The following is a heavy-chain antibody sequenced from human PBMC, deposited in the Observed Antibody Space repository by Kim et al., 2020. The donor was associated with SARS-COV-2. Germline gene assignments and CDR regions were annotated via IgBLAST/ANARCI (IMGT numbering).Heavy chain of an antibody. CDR2: INHSGST. J-gene: IGHJ5*01. Sequence: SETPSLTCAVYGGSFSGYYWSWIRQPPGKGLEWIGEINHSGSTNYNPSLKSRVTISVDTSKNQFSLKLSSVTAADTAVYYCARGVTTYYYDSSGYYRWF. CDR1: GGSFSGYY. V-gene: IGHV4-34*01. D-gene: IGHD3-22*01. CDR3: ARGVTTYYYDSSGYYRWF.